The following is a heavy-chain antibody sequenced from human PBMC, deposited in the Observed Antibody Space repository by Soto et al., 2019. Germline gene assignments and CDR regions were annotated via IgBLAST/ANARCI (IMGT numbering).Heavy chain of an antibody. CDR1: GFTFGDYA. D-gene: IGHD3-3*01. J-gene: IGHJ6*03. V-gene: IGHV3-49*03. Sequence: GGSLRLSCTASGFTFGDYAMSWFRQAPGKGLEWVGFIRSKAYGGTTEYAASVKGRFTISRDDSKSIAYLQMNSLKTEDTAVYYCTRDLSNYDFWSGYYMDVWGKGTTVTVSS. CDR3: TRDLSNYDFWSGYYMDV. CDR2: IRSKAYGGTT.